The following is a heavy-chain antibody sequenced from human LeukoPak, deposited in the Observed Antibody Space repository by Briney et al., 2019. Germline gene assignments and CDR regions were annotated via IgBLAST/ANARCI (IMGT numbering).Heavy chain of an antibody. V-gene: IGHV3-33*03. CDR2: IWYDGSKE. CDR3: ARGIRGSHEDY. CDR1: GSTFSTYG. J-gene: IGHJ4*02. D-gene: IGHD2-15*01. Sequence: QSGGSLRLSCAASGSTFSTYGFHWIRQAPGRGLEWVAVIWYDGSKEDYADSVKGRFTISKDNSRNMVLLQMNSLRAEDTAVYYCARGIRGSHEDYWGQGTLVTVSS.